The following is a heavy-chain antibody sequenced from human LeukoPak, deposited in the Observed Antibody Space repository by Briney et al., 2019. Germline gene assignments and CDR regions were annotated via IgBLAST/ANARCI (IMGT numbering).Heavy chain of an antibody. D-gene: IGHD3-10*01. Sequence: ASVKVSCKASGGTFSNYAVSWVRQAPGQGLEWMGWMNPNSGNTGYAQKFQGRVTMTRNTSISTAYMELSSLRSEDTAVYYCARVDGSGSYNAFDIWGQGTMVTVSS. CDR2: MNPNSGNT. CDR3: ARVDGSGSYNAFDI. V-gene: IGHV1-8*02. CDR1: GGTFSNYA. J-gene: IGHJ3*02.